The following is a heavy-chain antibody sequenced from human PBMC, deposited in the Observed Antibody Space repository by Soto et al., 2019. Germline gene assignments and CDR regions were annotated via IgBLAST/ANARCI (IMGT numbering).Heavy chain of an antibody. J-gene: IGHJ5*02. CDR2: IYYIGST. CDR1: GGSISSYY. D-gene: IGHD3-3*01. V-gene: IGHV4-59*08. CDR3: ARHNGTYYDFCSGYQPDGNCFDP. Sequence: QVQLQESGPGLVKPSETLSLTCTVSGGSISSYYWSWIRQPPGKGLECIGYIYYIGSTNYNPSLKSRVTISVDTSKNQFDLKLSSVTAAATALYYCARHNGTYYDFCSGYQPDGNCFDPWGQGTLVTVSA.